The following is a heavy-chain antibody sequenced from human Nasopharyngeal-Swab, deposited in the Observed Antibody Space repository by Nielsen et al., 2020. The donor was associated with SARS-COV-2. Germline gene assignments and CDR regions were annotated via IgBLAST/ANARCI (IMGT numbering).Heavy chain of an antibody. CDR2: INHSGST. CDR1: GGSFSGYY. CDR3: ARGDYYGSGTYRNPLYYYYYYGMDV. V-gene: IGHV4-34*01. D-gene: IGHD3-10*01. Sequence: GSLRLSCAVYGGSFSGYYWSWIRHPPGKGLEWIGEINHSGSTNYNPSLKSRVTISVDTSKKQFSLRLSSVIAADTAVYYCARGDYYGSGTYRNPLYYYYYYGMDVWGQGTTVTVSS. J-gene: IGHJ6*02.